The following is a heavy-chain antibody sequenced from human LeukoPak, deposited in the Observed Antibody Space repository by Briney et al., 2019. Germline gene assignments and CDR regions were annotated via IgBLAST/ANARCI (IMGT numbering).Heavy chain of an antibody. V-gene: IGHV3-9*01. CDR2: ISWNSGSI. CDR3: AKFSPYGGNSY. CDR1: GFTFDDYA. D-gene: IGHD4-23*01. J-gene: IGHJ4*02. Sequence: GGSLRLSCAASGFTFDDYAMHWVRQAPGKGLEWVSGISWNSGSIGYADSVKGRFTVSRDNAKNSLYLQMNSLRAEDTAVYYCAKFSPYGGNSYWGQGTLVTVSS.